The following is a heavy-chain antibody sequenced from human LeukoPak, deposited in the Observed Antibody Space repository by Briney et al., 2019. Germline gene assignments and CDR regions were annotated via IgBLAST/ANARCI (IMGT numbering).Heavy chain of an antibody. J-gene: IGHJ4*02. CDR1: GGSISSSSYY. D-gene: IGHD4-11*01. V-gene: IGHV4-39*07. CDR2: IYYSGST. CDR3: ARLHDYSNYYSDY. Sequence: PSETLSLTCTVSGGSISSSSYYWGWIRQPPGKGLEWIGSIYYSGSTYYNPSLKSRVTISVDTSKNQFSLKLSSVAAADTAVYYCARLHDYSNYYSDYWGQGTLVTVSS.